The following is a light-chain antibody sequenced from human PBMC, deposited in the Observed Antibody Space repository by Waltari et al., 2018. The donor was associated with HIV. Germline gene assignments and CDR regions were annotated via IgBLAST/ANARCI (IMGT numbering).Light chain of an antibody. CDR2: AVF. CDR1: QTNNNY. Sequence: DRQMTQSPSELSGSVGERVTITCPGSQTNNNYLNLYQQKPGKAPNPMIYAVFSLQSAVSLRFSGSRAGTDFTLTSSDLQPEDVATYCCQQSYSTLVTFGGGTKVEIK. CDR3: QQSYSTLVT. V-gene: IGKV1-39*01. J-gene: IGKJ4*01.